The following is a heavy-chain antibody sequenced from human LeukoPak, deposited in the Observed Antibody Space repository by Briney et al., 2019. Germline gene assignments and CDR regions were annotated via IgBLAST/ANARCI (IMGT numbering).Heavy chain of an antibody. Sequence: GEALKISYKGSGYSFTNYWIGWVRPMPGKGLEWMGIIYPGDSDTTYSPSFQGQVTIAADKSISTAYLQWSSLKASDTAMYYCARVTFGGVIGPFDYWGQGTLVTVSS. V-gene: IGHV5-51*01. CDR2: IYPGDSDT. CDR3: ARVTFGGVIGPFDY. CDR1: GYSFTNYW. D-gene: IGHD3-16*02. J-gene: IGHJ4*02.